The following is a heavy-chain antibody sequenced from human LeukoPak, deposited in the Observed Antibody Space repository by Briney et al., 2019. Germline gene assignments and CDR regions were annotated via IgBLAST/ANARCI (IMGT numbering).Heavy chain of an antibody. CDR2: IRDSGGST. J-gene: IGHJ6*03. CDR1: GLTFNKYW. Sequence: GGSLRLSCEASGLTFNKYWMTWVRQAPGKGLEWVSTIRDSGGSTYYADSVKGRFTISRDNSKNMLYLQMNSLRAEDTAVYYCARVRYYYYYYMDVWGKGTTVTISS. V-gene: IGHV3-23*01. CDR3: ARVRYYYYYYMDV.